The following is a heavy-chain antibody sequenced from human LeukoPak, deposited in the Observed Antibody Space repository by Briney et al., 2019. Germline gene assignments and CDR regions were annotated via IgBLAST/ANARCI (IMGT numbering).Heavy chain of an antibody. CDR2: ISYDGSTE. D-gene: IGHD3-10*01. Sequence: GGSLRLSCTASGLDFGTYALHWVRQPPGKGLQWVAVISYDGSTEDYADSVKGRFTVSRDNSKSTLYLQMNSLRVEDTAVYYCAKDPMWFGEGDYKYYMDVWGKGTTVTVSS. CDR3: AKDPMWFGEGDYKYYMDV. CDR1: GLDFGTYA. V-gene: IGHV3-30-3*01. J-gene: IGHJ6*03.